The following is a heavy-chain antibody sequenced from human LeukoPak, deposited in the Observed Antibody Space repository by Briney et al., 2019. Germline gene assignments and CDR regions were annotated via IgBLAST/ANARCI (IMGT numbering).Heavy chain of an antibody. Sequence: PGGSLRLSRAPSGFTFSIYAMTWVRQAPGKGLEWVSAISGGGATYYADSEKGRFTISRDNSKNTLYLQMNSLRADDTAVYYCARVGKAARSEWFDPWGQGTLVTVSS. J-gene: IGHJ5*02. V-gene: IGHV3-23*01. CDR1: GFTFSIYA. D-gene: IGHD6-6*01. CDR2: ISGGGAT. CDR3: ARVGKAARSEWFDP.